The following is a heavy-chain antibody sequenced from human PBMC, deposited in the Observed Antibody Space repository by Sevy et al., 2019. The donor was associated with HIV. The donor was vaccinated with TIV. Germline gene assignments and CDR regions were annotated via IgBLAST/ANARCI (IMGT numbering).Heavy chain of an antibody. Sequence: GGSLRLSCAVSGFSFDSYGMTWVRQAPGKGLEWVSGISGSGTRTYYADSVKGRFSISRDNSKNRLYLRMNSLRSEDTALYYCAKGGGGHYDPDEIGYYFYYYNMDVWGKGTTVTVSS. V-gene: IGHV3-23*01. CDR3: AKGGGGHYDPDEIGYYFYYYNMDV. CDR1: GFSFDSYG. D-gene: IGHD3-22*01. J-gene: IGHJ6*03. CDR2: ISGSGTRT.